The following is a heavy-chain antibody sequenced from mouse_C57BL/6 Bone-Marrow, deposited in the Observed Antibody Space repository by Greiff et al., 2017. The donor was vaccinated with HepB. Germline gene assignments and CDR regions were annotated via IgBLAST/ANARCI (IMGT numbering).Heavy chain of an antibody. J-gene: IGHJ4*01. V-gene: IGHV7-1*01. Sequence: EVQRVESGGGLVQSGRSLRLSCATSGFTFSDFYMEWVRQAPGKGLEWIAASRNKANDYTTEYSASVKGRFIVSRDTSQSILYLQMNALRAEDTAIYYCARDATTVVAHYAMDYWGQGTSVTVSS. CDR3: ARDATTVVAHYAMDY. CDR1: GFTFSDFY. CDR2: SRNKANDYTT. D-gene: IGHD1-1*01.